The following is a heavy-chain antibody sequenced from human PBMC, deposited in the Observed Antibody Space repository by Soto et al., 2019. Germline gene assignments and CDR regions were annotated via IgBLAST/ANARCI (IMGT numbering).Heavy chain of an antibody. CDR1: GYTFTSYG. D-gene: IGHD3-3*01. CDR3: AREYYDFWSGYSQYNWFDP. V-gene: IGHV1-18*01. Sequence: ASVKVSCKASGYTFTSYGISWVRQAPGQGLEWMGWISAYNGNTNYAQKLQGRVTMTTDTSTSTAYMELRSLRSDDTAVYYCAREYYDFWSGYSQYNWFDPWGQGTLVTVSS. CDR2: ISAYNGNT. J-gene: IGHJ5*02.